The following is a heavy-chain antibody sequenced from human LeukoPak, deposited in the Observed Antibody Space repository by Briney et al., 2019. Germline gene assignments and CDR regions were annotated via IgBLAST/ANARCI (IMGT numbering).Heavy chain of an antibody. CDR2: IIPIFGTA. V-gene: IGHV1-69*13. D-gene: IGHD6-19*01. Sequence: GASVKVSCKASGGTFSSYAISWVRQAPGQGLEWMGGIIPIFGTANYAQKFQGRVTITADESTSTAYMELSSLRSEDTAVYYCARVAKACSSGWYQLAYWGQGTLVTVSS. CDR3: ARVAKACSSGWYQLAY. J-gene: IGHJ4*02. CDR1: GGTFSSYA.